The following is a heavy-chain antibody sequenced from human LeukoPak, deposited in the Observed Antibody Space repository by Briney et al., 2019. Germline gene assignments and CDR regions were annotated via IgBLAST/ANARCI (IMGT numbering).Heavy chain of an antibody. V-gene: IGHV1-3*01. CDR2: INAGNGNT. Sequence: GASVKVSCKASGYTFTSYAMHWVRQAPGQRLEWMGWINAGNGNTKYSQKFQGRVTITRDTSASTAYMELSSLRSEDTAVYYCARDFSASIATPCGMDVWGQGTTVTVSS. D-gene: IGHD6-6*01. J-gene: IGHJ6*02. CDR1: GYTFTSYA. CDR3: ARDFSASIATPCGMDV.